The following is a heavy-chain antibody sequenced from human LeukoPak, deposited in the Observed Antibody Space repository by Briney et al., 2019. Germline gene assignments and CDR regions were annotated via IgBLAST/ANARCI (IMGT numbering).Heavy chain of an antibody. J-gene: IGHJ4*02. CDR3: AKDRVGATLDY. D-gene: IGHD1-26*01. Sequence: GSLRLSCAASGFTFSSYGMHWVRPGPSKGLEWVAVISYDGSNKYYADSVKGRFTISRDNSKNTLYLQMNSLRAEDTAVYYCAKDRVGATLDYWGQGTLVTVSS. V-gene: IGHV3-30*18. CDR1: GFTFSSYG. CDR2: ISYDGSNK.